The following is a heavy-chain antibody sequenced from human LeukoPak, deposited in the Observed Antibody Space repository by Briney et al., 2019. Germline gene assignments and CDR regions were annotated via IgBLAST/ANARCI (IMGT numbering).Heavy chain of an antibody. Sequence: SETLSLTCAVSGGSISSSNWWSWVRQPPGKGLEWIGEIYHSGSTNYNPSLKSRVTISVDKSKNQFSLKLSSVTAADTAVYCCARICGGDCYPPFDYWGQGTLVTVSS. CDR1: GGSISSSNW. V-gene: IGHV4-4*01. J-gene: IGHJ4*02. CDR2: IYHSGST. D-gene: IGHD2-21*02. CDR3: ARICGGDCYPPFDY.